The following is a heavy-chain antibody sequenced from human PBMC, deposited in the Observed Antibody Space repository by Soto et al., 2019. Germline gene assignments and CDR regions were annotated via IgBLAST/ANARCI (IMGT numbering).Heavy chain of an antibody. Sequence: SETLSHTCPVSGSSISSDYWSWIGQPPGKGLEWIGYIYYSGNTYYNPSLKSRVTISVDMSNNQFSLKLRAVTAADTAVYYCARSNIEPRLFMYPFDSWGQGTLVTVSS. CDR2: IYYSGNT. CDR1: GSSISSDY. D-gene: IGHD6-6*01. J-gene: IGHJ4*02. V-gene: IGHV4-59*08. CDR3: ARSNIEPRLFMYPFDS.